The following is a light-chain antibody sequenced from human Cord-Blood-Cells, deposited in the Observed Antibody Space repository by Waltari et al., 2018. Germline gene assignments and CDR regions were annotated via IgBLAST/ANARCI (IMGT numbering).Light chain of an antibody. CDR3: QSYDSSLSGSYV. V-gene: IGLV1-40*01. Sequence: QSVLTQPPSVSGAPGPRVTISCTGSSPHIGAGYDVHWYQQLPGTAPKLLIYGNSNRPSGVPDRFSGSKSGTSASLAITGLQAEDEADYYCQSYDSSLSGSYVFGTGTKVTVL. CDR2: GNS. CDR1: SPHIGAGYD. J-gene: IGLJ1*01.